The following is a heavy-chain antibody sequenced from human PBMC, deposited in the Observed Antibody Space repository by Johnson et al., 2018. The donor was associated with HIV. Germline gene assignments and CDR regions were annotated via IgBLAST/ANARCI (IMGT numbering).Heavy chain of an antibody. V-gene: IGHV3-9*01. CDR1: GFTFSSYA. CDR2: ISWNSGST. CDR3: AKDIRVKELRFLERLLVLGIFDI. J-gene: IGHJ3*02. D-gene: IGHD3-3*01. Sequence: VQLVESGGGLVQPGGSLRLSCAASGFTFSSYAMSWVRQAPGKGLEWVSGISWNSGSTGYADSVKGRFTISRDNAKNSLYLQMNSLRAEDTALYFCAKDIRVKELRFLERLLVLGIFDIWGQGTMVTVSA.